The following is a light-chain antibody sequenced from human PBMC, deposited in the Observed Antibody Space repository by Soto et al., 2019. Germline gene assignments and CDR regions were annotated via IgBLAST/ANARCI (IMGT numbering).Light chain of an antibody. J-gene: IGKJ1*01. V-gene: IGKV3-11*01. CDR3: QQRSNWHRT. CDR1: QSVSSY. CDR2: DAS. Sequence: EIVLTQSPATLSLSPGERATLSCRASQSVSSYLAWYQQKPGQAPRLLIFDASNRASGTPARFSGSASGTDFTLTISSLEPEDFAVYYCQQRSNWHRTFGQGTKVDIK.